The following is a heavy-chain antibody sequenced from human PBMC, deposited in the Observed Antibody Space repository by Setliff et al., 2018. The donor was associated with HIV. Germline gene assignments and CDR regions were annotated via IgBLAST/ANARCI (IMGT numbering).Heavy chain of an antibody. V-gene: IGHV4-59*01. CDR1: GGSIRNYY. CDR2: IYYSGST. CDR3: ARDRGRGSGSPTRKFYYYGMDV. Sequence: PSETLSLTCSVSGGSIRNYYWSWIRQPPGKGLEWIGNIYYSGSTNYNPSLESRVTISVDTSKNKFSVTLRSVTTADTAVYYCARDRGRGSGSPTRKFYYYGMDVWGQGTTVTVSS. J-gene: IGHJ6*02. D-gene: IGHD3-10*01.